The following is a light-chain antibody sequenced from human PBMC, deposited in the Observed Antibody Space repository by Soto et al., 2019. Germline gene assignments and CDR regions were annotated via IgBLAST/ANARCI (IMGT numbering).Light chain of an antibody. V-gene: IGKV1-39*01. Sequence: DIRMSQSPSSLSASVGDRVTITCRASQSISSYLHWYQQRPGKAPKLLIDAASTLQSGVPSRCSGRGSGTDFTLAISSLQPADFATSYCPQSSSTPPRTFGAGPKV. CDR3: PQSSSTPPRT. CDR2: AAS. J-gene: IGKJ4*02. CDR1: QSISSY.